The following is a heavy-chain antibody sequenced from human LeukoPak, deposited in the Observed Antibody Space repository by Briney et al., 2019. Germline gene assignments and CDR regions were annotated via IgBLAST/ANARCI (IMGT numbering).Heavy chain of an antibody. V-gene: IGHV1-69*05. Sequence: SVKVSCKASGGTFSSYAISWVRQVPGQGLEWMGGIIPIFGTANYAQKFQGRVTITTDESTSTAYMELSSLRSEDTAVYYCARSLRPAWVNYYYYYMDVWGKGTTVTVSS. CDR1: GGTFSSYA. CDR3: ARSLRPAWVNYYYYYMDV. D-gene: IGHD3-16*01. CDR2: IIPIFGTA. J-gene: IGHJ6*03.